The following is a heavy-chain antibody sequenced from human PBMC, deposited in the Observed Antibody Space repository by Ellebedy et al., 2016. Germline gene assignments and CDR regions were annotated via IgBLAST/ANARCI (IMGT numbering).Heavy chain of an antibody. V-gene: IGHV4-31*03. CDR3: AGGADYGSGSSGAFDI. J-gene: IGHJ3*02. Sequence: SETLSLXXTVSGGSISSGGYYWSWIRQHPGRGLEWIGYIYYSGSTYYNPSLKSRVTISVDTSKNQFSLKLSSVTAADTAVYYCAGGADYGSGSSGAFDIWGQGTMVTVSS. CDR1: GGSISSGGYY. CDR2: IYYSGST. D-gene: IGHD3-10*01.